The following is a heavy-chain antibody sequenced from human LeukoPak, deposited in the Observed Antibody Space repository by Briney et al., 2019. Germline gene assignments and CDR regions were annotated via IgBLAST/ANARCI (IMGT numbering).Heavy chain of an antibody. CDR1: GFTFSSYA. V-gene: IGHV3-23*01. D-gene: IGHD6-13*01. J-gene: IGHJ4*02. Sequence: GGSLRLSCAASGFTFSSYAMSWVRQAPGKGLEWVSAISGSGDSTYYGDSVKGRFTVSRDNSKNALYLQMNSLRAEDTAVYYCAKTRPLDSSSWSHGDYWGQGTLVTVSS. CDR3: AKTRPLDSSSWSHGDY. CDR2: ISGSGDST.